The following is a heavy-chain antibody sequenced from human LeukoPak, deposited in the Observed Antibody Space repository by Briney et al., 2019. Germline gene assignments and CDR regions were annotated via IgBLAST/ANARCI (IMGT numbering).Heavy chain of an antibody. CDR3: ARDFDFWSGYHDAFDI. CDR2: INAGNGNT. Sequence: ASVKVSCKASGYTFTSYYMHWVRQAPGQGLEWMGWINAGNGNTKYSQKFQGRVTITRDTSASTAYMELSSLRSEDTAVYYCARDFDFWSGYHDAFDIWGQGTMVTVSS. V-gene: IGHV1-3*01. CDR1: GYTFTSYY. J-gene: IGHJ3*02. D-gene: IGHD3-3*01.